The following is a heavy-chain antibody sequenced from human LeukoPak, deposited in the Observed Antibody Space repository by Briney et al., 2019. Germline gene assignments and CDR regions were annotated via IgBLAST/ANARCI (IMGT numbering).Heavy chain of an antibody. J-gene: IGHJ3*01. Sequence: GGSLRLSCAVSGSSVGTDYMTWIRQAPGKGLVWVSIIHSGGATFYADSVKGRFIISRDTSKNTLSLEMTNLRAEDTGVYYCARGYDFWSGSSSGVFDVWGQGTMVTVSS. CDR1: GSSVGTDY. D-gene: IGHD3-3*01. CDR3: ARGYDFWSGSSSGVFDV. V-gene: IGHV3-53*01. CDR2: IHSGGAT.